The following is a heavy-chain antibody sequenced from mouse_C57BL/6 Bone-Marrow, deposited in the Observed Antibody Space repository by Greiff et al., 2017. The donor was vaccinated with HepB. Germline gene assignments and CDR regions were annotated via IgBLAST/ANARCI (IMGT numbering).Heavy chain of an antibody. CDR2: ISDGGSYT. V-gene: IGHV5-4*03. Sequence: DVMLVESGGGLVKPGGSLKLSCAASGFTFSSYAMSWVRQTPEKRLEWVATISDGGSYTYYPDNVKGRFTISRDNAKNNLYLQMSHLKSEDTAMNDCEGGERTIVTTWYFDVWGTGTTVTVSS. CDR3: EGGERTIVTTWYFDV. CDR1: GFTFSSYA. D-gene: IGHD2-5*01. J-gene: IGHJ1*03.